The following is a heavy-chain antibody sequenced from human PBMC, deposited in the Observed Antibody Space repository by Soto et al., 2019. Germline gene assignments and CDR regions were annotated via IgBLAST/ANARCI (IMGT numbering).Heavy chain of an antibody. CDR2: IYYGGST. CDR1: GGSISSGDYY. D-gene: IGHD3-3*02. CDR3: ARGVTRAIFGVVYYYYGMDV. J-gene: IGHJ6*02. Sequence: QVQLQESGPGLVKPSQTLSLTCTVSGGSISSGDYYWSWIRQPPGKGLEWIGYIYYGGSTYYNPSLKSRVTISVDTSKNQFSLKLSSVTAADTAVYYCARGVTRAIFGVVYYYYGMDVWGQGTTVTVSS. V-gene: IGHV4-30-4*01.